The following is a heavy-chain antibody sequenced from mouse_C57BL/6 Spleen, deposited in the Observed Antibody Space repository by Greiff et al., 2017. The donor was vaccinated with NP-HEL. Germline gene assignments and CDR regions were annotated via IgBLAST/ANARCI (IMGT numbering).Heavy chain of an antibody. V-gene: IGHV5-17*01. D-gene: IGHD1-1*01. CDR2: ISSGSSTI. CDR3: ARVYGSSYVWFAY. CDR1: GFTFSDYG. J-gene: IGHJ3*01. Sequence: EVKLMESGGGLVKPGGSLKLSCAASGFTFSDYGMHWVRQAPEKGLEWVAYISSGSSTIYYADTVKGRFTISRDNAKNTLFLQMTSLRSEDTAMYYCARVYGSSYVWFAYWGQGTLVTVSA.